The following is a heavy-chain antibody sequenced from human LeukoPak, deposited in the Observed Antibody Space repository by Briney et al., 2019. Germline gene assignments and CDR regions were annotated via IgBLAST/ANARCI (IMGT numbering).Heavy chain of an antibody. CDR3: AKDEGYCSGGSCYLGAFDI. D-gene: IGHD2-15*01. V-gene: IGHV3-7*03. CDR2: IKQDGSEK. Sequence: GGSLRLSCAASGFTFSSYSMNWVRQAPGKGLEWVANIKQDGSEKYYVESVKGRFTISRDNAKNSLYLQMNSLRAEDTAVYYCAKDEGYCSGGSCYLGAFDIWGQGTMVTVSS. CDR1: GFTFSSYS. J-gene: IGHJ3*02.